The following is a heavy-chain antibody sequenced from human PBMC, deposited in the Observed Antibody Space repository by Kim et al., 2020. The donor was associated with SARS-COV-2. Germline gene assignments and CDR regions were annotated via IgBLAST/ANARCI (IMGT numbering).Heavy chain of an antibody. V-gene: IGHV3-15*01. D-gene: IGHD3-22*01. CDR3: TTENYKWLSFGVNDWYFDL. J-gene: IGHJ2*01. CDR2: IKSKTDGGTT. CDR1: GFTFSNAW. Sequence: GGSLRLSCAASGFTFSNAWMSWVRQAPGKGLEWVGRIKSKTDGGTTDYAAPVKGRFTISRDDSKNTLYLQMNSLKTEDTAVYYCTTENYKWLSFGVNDWYFDLWGRGNLVTVSS.